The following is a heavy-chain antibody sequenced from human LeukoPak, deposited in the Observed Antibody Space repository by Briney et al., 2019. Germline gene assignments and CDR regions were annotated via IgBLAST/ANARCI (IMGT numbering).Heavy chain of an antibody. CDR2: IYYSGGT. D-gene: IGHD2-15*01. V-gene: IGHV4-39*01. J-gene: IGHJ4*02. Sequence: SETLSLTCTVSGGSISGSSYYWGWIRQPPGKGLEWIGTIYYSGGTSYYPSLKSRVTISVDTSKNQFSLKLSSVTAPDTAVYYCATQPAGGPLDHWGQGTLVTVSS. CDR1: GGSISGSSYY. CDR3: ATQPAGGPLDH.